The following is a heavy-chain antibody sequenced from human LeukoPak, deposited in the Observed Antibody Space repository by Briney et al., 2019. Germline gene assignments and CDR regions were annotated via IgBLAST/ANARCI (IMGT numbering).Heavy chain of an antibody. Sequence: GGSLGLSCAASGFTFSSYSMNWVRQAPGKGLEWVSSISSSSSYIYYADSVKGRFTISRDNAKNSLYLQMNSLRAEDTAVYYCAVIVVVVAATQRGHRGMDVWGQGTTVTVSS. CDR1: GFTFSSYS. CDR2: ISSSSSYI. D-gene: IGHD2-15*01. V-gene: IGHV3-21*01. J-gene: IGHJ6*02. CDR3: AVIVVVVAATQRGHRGMDV.